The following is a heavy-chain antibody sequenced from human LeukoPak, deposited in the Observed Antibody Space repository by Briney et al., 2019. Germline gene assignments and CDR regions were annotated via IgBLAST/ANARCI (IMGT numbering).Heavy chain of an antibody. CDR3: ARYYGFLEWIHEGWFDP. D-gene: IGHD3-3*01. J-gene: IGHJ5*02. Sequence: PSETLSLTCTVSGGSISSSSYYWGWIRQPPGKGLEWIGSIYYSGSTYYNPSLKSRVTISVDTSKNQFSLKLSSVTAADTAVYYCARYYGFLEWIHEGWFDPWGQGTLVAVSS. CDR2: IYYSGST. CDR1: GGSISSSSYY. V-gene: IGHV4-39*07.